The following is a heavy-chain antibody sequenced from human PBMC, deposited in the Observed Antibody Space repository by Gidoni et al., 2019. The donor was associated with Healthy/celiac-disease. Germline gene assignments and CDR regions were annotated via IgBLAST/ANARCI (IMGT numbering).Heavy chain of an antibody. CDR2: ISGSGGST. V-gene: IGHV3-23*01. Sequence: SSYAMSWVRQAPGKGLAWVSAISGSGGSTYYADSVKGRFTISRDNSKNTLYLQMNSRRAEDTAVYYCAKGSSGWYQNWFDPWGQGTLVTVSS. D-gene: IGHD6-19*01. J-gene: IGHJ5*02. CDR3: AKGSSGWYQNWFDP. CDR1: SSYA.